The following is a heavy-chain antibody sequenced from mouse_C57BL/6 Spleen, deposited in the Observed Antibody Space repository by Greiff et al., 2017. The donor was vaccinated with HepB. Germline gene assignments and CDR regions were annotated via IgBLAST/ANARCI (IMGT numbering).Heavy chain of an antibody. Sequence: QVQLKQPGAELVRPGSSVKLSCKASGYTFTSYWMDWVKQRPGQGLEWIGNIYPSDSETHYNQKFKDKATLTVDKSSSTAYMQLSSLTSEDSAVYYCAREGYYGNYEGLYFDYWGQGTTLTVSS. V-gene: IGHV1-61*01. CDR3: AREGYYGNYEGLYFDY. J-gene: IGHJ2*01. D-gene: IGHD2-1*01. CDR1: GYTFTSYW. CDR2: IYPSDSET.